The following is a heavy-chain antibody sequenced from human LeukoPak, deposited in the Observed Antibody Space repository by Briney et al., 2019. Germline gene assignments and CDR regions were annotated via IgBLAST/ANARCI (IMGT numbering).Heavy chain of an antibody. CDR3: ARTSGTSFDY. J-gene: IGHJ4*02. CDR2: IYYSGST. CDR1: GGSISSYY. V-gene: IGHV4-59*01. Sequence: KPSENLSLNCTVSGGSISSYYWSWVRQPPGKGLEWIGYIYYSGSTNYNPSLKSRVTISVDTSKNQFSLKLSSVTAADTAVYYCARTSGTSFDYWGQGTLVTVSS. D-gene: IGHD1-14*01.